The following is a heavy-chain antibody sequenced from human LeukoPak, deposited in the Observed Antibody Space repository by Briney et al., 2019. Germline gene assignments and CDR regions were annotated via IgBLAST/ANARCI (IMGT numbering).Heavy chain of an antibody. Sequence: PGGSLRLSCAASGFTFSSYWMHWVRQAPGKGLVWVSRINSDGSSTSYADSVKGRFTISRDNAKNTLYLQMNSLRAEDTAVYYCARDTGYCSGGSQCDYFDYWGQGTLVTVSS. J-gene: IGHJ4*02. D-gene: IGHD2-15*01. CDR3: ARDTGYCSGGSQCDYFDY. CDR2: INSDGSST. V-gene: IGHV3-74*01. CDR1: GFTFSSYW.